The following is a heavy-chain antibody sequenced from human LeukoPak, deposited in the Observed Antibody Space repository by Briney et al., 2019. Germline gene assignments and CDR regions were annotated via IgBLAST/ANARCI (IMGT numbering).Heavy chain of an antibody. Sequence: QPGGSLRLSCAASGFTFSSYGMHWVRQAPGKGLEWVALIFYDGSNMLYADSVKGRFTISRDNSRGTLYLQMNSVRAEDTAVYFCAKDSIPAAGRDCFFDSWGQGALVTVSS. D-gene: IGHD2-21*01. CDR3: AKDSIPAAGRDCFFDS. J-gene: IGHJ5*01. CDR2: IFYDGSNM. CDR1: GFTFSSYG. V-gene: IGHV3-33*03.